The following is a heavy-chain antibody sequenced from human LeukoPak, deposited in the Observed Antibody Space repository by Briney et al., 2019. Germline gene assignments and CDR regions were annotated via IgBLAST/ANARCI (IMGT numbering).Heavy chain of an antibody. Sequence: ASVKVSCSTCGYVFTIFVISWVPQAPGQGLEYMGWISAFTGNTNYAQKFQGRVAMTMDTSTSTVEMDLRSLKYDDTAVYFCARLSYDGEGYWGQGTLVTVSS. J-gene: IGHJ4*02. V-gene: IGHV1-18*01. CDR2: ISAFTGNT. CDR1: GYVFTIFV. CDR3: ARLSYDGEGY. D-gene: IGHD3-10*01.